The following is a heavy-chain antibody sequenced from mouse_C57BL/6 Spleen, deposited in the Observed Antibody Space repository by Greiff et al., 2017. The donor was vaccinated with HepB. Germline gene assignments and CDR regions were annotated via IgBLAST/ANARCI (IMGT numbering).Heavy chain of an antibody. J-gene: IGHJ4*01. Sequence: VQLVESGPELVKPGASVKISCKASGYAFSSSWMNWVKQRPGKGLEWIGRIYPGDGDTNYNGKFKGKATLTADKSSSTAYMQLSSLTSEDSAVYFCARRGWSLAMDYWGQGTSVTVSS. D-gene: IGHD6-2*01. CDR1: GYAFSSSW. CDR2: IYPGDGDT. V-gene: IGHV1-82*01. CDR3: ARRGWSLAMDY.